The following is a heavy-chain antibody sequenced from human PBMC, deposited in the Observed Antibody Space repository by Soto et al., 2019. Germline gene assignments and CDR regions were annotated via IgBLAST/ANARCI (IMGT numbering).Heavy chain of an antibody. CDR3: ARDLGPVDTYYYYGMDV. Sequence: PSETLSLTCTVSGGSISSYYWSWIRQPPGKGLEWIGYIYYSGSTNYNPSLKSRVTISVDTSKNQFSLKLRFEDTAVYYCARDLGPVDTYYYYGMDVWGQGTTVTVSS. CDR2: IYYSGST. D-gene: IGHD5-18*01. J-gene: IGHJ6*02. V-gene: IGHV4-59*01. CDR1: GGSISSYY.